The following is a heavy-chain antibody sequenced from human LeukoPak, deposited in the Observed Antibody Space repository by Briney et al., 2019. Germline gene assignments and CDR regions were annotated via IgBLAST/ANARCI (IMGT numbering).Heavy chain of an antibody. CDR2: IIPIFGTA. Sequence: SVKVSCKASGGTFSSYAISWVRQAPGQGLEWMGGIIPIFGTANYAQKFQGRVTITADESTSTAYMELSSLRSEDTAVYYCARGRYYGSGSYYRTDYWGQGTLVTVSS. CDR3: ARGRYYGSGSYYRTDY. D-gene: IGHD3-10*01. J-gene: IGHJ4*02. CDR1: GGTFSSYA. V-gene: IGHV1-69*13.